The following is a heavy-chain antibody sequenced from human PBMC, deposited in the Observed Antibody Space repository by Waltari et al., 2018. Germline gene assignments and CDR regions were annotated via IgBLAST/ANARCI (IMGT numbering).Heavy chain of an antibody. CDR1: GGSINSSRYF. J-gene: IGHJ5*02. CDR3: ASYSAGAGA. V-gene: IGHV4-39*07. D-gene: IGHD6-13*01. CDR2: FYYSGTT. Sequence: QLQLQESGPGLVKPSETLSLTCTVSGGSINSSRYFWGWIRQSPDKRLEWIGSFYYSGTTYYNPSLKSRVTISGDTSKNYFSLKLTSVTAADTAVYYCASYSAGAGAWGQGTLVTVSS.